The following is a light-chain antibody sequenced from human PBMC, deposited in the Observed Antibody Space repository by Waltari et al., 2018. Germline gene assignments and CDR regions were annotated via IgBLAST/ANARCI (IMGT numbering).Light chain of an antibody. V-gene: IGKV3-15*01. CDR3: QQYNERPPLT. CDR2: DAS. Sequence: EIVITQSPVILSLSPGDGATLSCRASQNVGSDLAWYQQKPGQPPRLLIYDASTRASDIPARFSGRGSGTEFTLTISSLQSEDFAIYYCQQYNERPPLTFGGGTKVDIK. J-gene: IGKJ4*01. CDR1: QNVGSD.